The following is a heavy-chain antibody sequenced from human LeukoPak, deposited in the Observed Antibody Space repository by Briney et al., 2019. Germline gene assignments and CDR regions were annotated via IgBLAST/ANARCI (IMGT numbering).Heavy chain of an antibody. Sequence: GGSLRLSCAASGLTLSSCAMSWVRQAPGKGLEWVFSISISGDTYYADSVKGRFTLSRDNSMDTLYLQMNSLRVEDTAVYYCAKELRPNDYWGQGTLVTVSS. D-gene: IGHD2-15*01. V-gene: IGHV3-23*01. CDR1: GLTLSSCA. CDR2: ISISGDT. CDR3: AKELRPNDY. J-gene: IGHJ4*03.